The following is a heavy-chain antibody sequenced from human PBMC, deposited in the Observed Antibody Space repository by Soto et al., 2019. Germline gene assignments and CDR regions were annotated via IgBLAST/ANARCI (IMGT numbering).Heavy chain of an antibody. CDR3: ARDPAP. CDR2: IYNSGST. J-gene: IGHJ5*02. CDR1: GGSISSGGYY. V-gene: IGHV4-31*03. Sequence: QVQLQESGPGLVKPSQTLSLTCTVSGGSISSGGYYWSWIRQHPGKGLEWIGYIYNSGSTYYNPSLQSRVTISAATSKNLFSLQLSSVTAADPAVYYCARDPAPWGQGTLVTVSS.